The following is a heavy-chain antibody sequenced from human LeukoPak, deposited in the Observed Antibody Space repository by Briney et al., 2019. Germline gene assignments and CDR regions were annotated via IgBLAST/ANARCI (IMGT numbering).Heavy chain of an antibody. CDR2: ISPSGGEI. Sequence: GGSLRLSCAASGFTFSTFAMIWVRQPPGKGLEWVSSISPSGGEIHYADSVRGRFTISRDNSKSTLSLQMNSLRAEDTALYYCATYRQVLLPFESWGQGTLVTVSS. D-gene: IGHD2-8*02. J-gene: IGHJ4*02. V-gene: IGHV3-23*01. CDR1: GFTFSTFA. CDR3: ATYRQVLLPFES.